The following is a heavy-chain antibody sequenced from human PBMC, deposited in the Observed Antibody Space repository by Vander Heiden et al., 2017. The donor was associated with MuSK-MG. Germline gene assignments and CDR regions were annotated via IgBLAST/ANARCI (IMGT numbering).Heavy chain of an antibody. CDR1: GFTFSSYS. D-gene: IGHD4-17*01. V-gene: IGHV3-21*01. CDR3: ARLRDTVASKGAYYFDY. J-gene: IGHJ4*02. CDR2: ISSSSSYI. Sequence: EVQLVESGGGLVKPGGSLSLSCAASGFTFSSYSMNWVRQAPGKGLEWVSSISSSSSYIYYANSVKGRFTISRDNAKNSLYLQMNSLRAEDTAVYYCARLRDTVASKGAYYFDYWGQGTLVTVSS.